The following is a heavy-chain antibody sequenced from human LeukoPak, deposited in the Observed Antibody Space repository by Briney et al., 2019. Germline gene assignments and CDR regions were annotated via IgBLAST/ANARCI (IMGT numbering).Heavy chain of an antibody. CDR3: ASSWYYYDSSGYYLY. CDR1: GGTFSSYA. CDR2: IIPIFGTA. Sequence: SVKVSCKASGGTFSSYAISWVRQAPGQGLEWMGGIIPIFGTANYAQKFQGRVTITADESTSTAYMELSSLRSEDTAVYHCASSWYYYDSSGYYLYWGQGTLVTVSS. J-gene: IGHJ4*02. D-gene: IGHD3-22*01. V-gene: IGHV1-69*13.